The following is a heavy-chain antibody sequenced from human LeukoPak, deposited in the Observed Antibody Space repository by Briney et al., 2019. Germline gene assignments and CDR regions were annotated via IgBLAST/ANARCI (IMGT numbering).Heavy chain of an antibody. V-gene: IGHV3-7*01. CDR3: AREAIATSLGELSLRAFDI. J-gene: IGHJ3*02. D-gene: IGHD3-16*02. Sequence: GGSLRLSCAASGFTFSSYWMSWVRQAPGKGLEWVANIKQDGSEKYYVDSVKGRFTISRDNAKNSLYLQMNSLRAEDTAVYYCAREAIATSLGELSLRAFDIWGQGTMVTVSS. CDR1: GFTFSSYW. CDR2: IKQDGSEK.